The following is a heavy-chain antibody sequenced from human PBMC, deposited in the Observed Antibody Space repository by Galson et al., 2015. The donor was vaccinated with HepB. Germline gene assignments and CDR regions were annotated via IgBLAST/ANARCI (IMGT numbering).Heavy chain of an antibody. J-gene: IGHJ4*02. V-gene: IGHV3-23*01. CDR2: ISSSGTST. D-gene: IGHD4-23*01. CDR3: AKQGGDNSHLYYFDY. Sequence: SLRLSCAASGFPYVNYAMSWVRQAPGKGLEWVSLISSSGTSTYYADSVKGRFTISRDNSKNTLYLQMNSLRAEDTAVYYCAKQGGDNSHLYYFDYWGQGTLGTVSS. CDR1: GFPYVNYA.